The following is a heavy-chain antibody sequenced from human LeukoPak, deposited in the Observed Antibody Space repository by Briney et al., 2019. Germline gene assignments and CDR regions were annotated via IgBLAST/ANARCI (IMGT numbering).Heavy chain of an antibody. CDR2: ISYDGSNK. D-gene: IGHD3-3*01. J-gene: IGHJ4*02. CDR1: GFTFSSYG. Sequence: PGRSLRLSCAAPGFTFSSYGMHWVRQAPGKGLVWVAVISYDGSNKYYADSVKGRFTISRDNSKNTLYLQMNSLRAEDTAVYYCAKETQHYYDFWSGYPGGGYFDYWGQGTLVTVSS. CDR3: AKETQHYYDFWSGYPGGGYFDY. V-gene: IGHV3-30*18.